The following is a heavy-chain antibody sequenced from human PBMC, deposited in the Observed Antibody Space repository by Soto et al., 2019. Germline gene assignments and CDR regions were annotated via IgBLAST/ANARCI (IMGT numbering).Heavy chain of an antibody. CDR3: ARDVLPNYDILTGYYNGWFDP. D-gene: IGHD3-9*01. Sequence: GGSLRLSCAASGFTLSSYSMNWVRQAPGKGLEWVSSISSSSSYIYYADSVKGRFTISRDNAKNSLYLQMNSLRAEDTAVYYCARDVLPNYDILTGYYNGWFDPWGQGTLVTVSS. CDR1: GFTLSSYS. J-gene: IGHJ5*02. CDR2: ISSSSSYI. V-gene: IGHV3-21*04.